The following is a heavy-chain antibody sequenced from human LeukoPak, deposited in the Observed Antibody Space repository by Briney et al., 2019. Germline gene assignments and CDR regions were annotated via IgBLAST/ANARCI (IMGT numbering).Heavy chain of an antibody. CDR1: GYTFTSYY. CDR2: INPSGGST. D-gene: IGHD4-17*01. Sequence: GASVKVSCKASGYTFTSYYMHWVRQAPGQGLEWMGIINPSGGSTSYAQKFQGRVTMTRDTSTSTVYMELSSLRSEDTAVYYCARDPEHDYGDYYFDYWGQGTLVIVSS. CDR3: ARDPEHDYGDYYFDY. V-gene: IGHV1-46*01. J-gene: IGHJ4*02.